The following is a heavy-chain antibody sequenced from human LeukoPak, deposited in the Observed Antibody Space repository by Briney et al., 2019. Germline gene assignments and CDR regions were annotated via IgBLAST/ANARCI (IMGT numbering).Heavy chain of an antibody. CDR3: ARGTYGGNSGDTFDI. CDR1: GYTFTTYA. D-gene: IGHD4-23*01. CDR2: VNTNTGSP. J-gene: IGHJ3*02. Sequence: ASVKVSCKASGYTFTTYAMNWVRQAPGQGLEWMGWVNTNTGSPTYAQGFTGRFVFSLDTSVSTAYLQISSLKAEDTAVYYCARGTYGGNSGDTFDIWGQGTMVTVSS. V-gene: IGHV7-4-1*02.